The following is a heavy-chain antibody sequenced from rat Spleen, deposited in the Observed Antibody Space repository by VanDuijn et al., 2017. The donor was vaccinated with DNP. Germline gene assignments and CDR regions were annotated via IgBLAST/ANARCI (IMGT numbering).Heavy chain of an antibody. CDR2: ITKTGDST. V-gene: IGHV5S13*01. D-gene: IGHD1-6*01. CDR3: ARGADGFDY. Sequence: EVQLVESGGGLVQPGRSLKLSCAASGFTFSNYGMAWVRQTPTKGLEWVASITKTGDSTYYSDSVKGRFSVSRDNAKSTLYLQMDSLRSDDTATYYCARGADGFDYWGQGLMVTVSS. CDR1: GFTFSNYG. J-gene: IGHJ2*01.